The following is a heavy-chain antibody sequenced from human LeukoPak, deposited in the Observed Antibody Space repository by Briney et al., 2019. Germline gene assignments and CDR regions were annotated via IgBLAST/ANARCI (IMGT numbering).Heavy chain of an antibody. Sequence: ASVKVSCKASGYTFTCYGISWVRQAPGQGLEWMGWISAYNGNTNYAQKLQGRVTMTTDTSTSTAYMELRSLRSDDTAVYYCARGALLLWFGELLSQHFDYWGQGTLVTVSS. CDR2: ISAYNGNT. V-gene: IGHV1-18*01. CDR3: ARGALLLWFGELLSQHFDY. D-gene: IGHD3-10*01. CDR1: GYTFTCYG. J-gene: IGHJ4*02.